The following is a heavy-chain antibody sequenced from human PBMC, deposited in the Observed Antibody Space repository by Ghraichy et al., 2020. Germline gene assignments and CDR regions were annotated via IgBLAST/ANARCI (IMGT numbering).Heavy chain of an antibody. CDR1: GFTFSNAW. CDR2: IKSKTDGGTT. D-gene: IGHD3-10*01. Sequence: GGSLRLSCAASGFTFSNAWMSWVRQAPGKGLEWVGRIKSKTDGGTTDYAAPVKGRFTISRDDSKNTLYLQMNSLKTEDTAVYYCTTDPTYYYGSGSYPFDYWGQGTLVTVSS. V-gene: IGHV3-15*01. J-gene: IGHJ4*02. CDR3: TTDPTYYYGSGSYPFDY.